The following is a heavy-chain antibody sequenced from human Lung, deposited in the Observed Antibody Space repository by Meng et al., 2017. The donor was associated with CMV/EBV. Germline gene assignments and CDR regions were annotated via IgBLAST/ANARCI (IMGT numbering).Heavy chain of an antibody. V-gene: IGHV5-51*01. J-gene: IGHJ5*02. CDR2: IYPGDSDT. CDR3: ARSGYCSSTSCDNWFDP. Sequence: ESLKISCKDSGYSFTSYWIGWVRQMPGKGLEWMGIIYPGDSDTRYSPSFQGQVTISADKSISTAYLQWSSLKASDTAMYYCARSGYCSSTSCDNWFDPWGQGXLVTVSS. D-gene: IGHD2-2*03. CDR1: GYSFTSYW.